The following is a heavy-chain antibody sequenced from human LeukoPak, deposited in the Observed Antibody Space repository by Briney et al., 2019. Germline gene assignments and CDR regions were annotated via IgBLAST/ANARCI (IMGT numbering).Heavy chain of an antibody. CDR2: ISGSGGST. Sequence: GGSLRLSCEASGFTFSRSDMIWVRQAPGKGLEWVSTISGSGGSTDYADSVKGRFTISRDNSKNTLYLQMSSLRAEDTAVYYCAKRYYDSGSYYNNHFDYWGQGTLVTVSS. V-gene: IGHV3-23*01. D-gene: IGHD3-10*01. J-gene: IGHJ4*02. CDR1: GFTFSRSD. CDR3: AKRYYDSGSYYNNHFDY.